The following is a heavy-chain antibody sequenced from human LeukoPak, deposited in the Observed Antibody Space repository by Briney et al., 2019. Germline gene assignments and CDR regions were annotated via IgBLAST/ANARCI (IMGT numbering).Heavy chain of an antibody. D-gene: IGHD2/OR15-2a*01. V-gene: IGHV3-23*01. J-gene: IGHJ4*02. Sequence: PGGSLRLSCAASGFTFSSYGMSWVRQAPGKGLEWGSAISGSGGSTFYADSVEGRFTVSRANSKNRLYLQMHSLRAEDTAVYYCAKNRGAPLWGQGTLVTVSS. CDR3: AKNRGAPL. CDR1: GFTFSSYG. CDR2: ISGSGGST.